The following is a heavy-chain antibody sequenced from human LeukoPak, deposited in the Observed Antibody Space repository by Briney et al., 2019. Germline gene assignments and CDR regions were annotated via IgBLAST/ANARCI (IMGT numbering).Heavy chain of an antibody. D-gene: IGHD4/OR15-4a*01. CDR1: GFRFNTYW. J-gene: IGHJ4*02. CDR3: ARDTLGEGEDANYAVYYFDY. V-gene: IGHV3-7*01. Sequence: PGGSLRLSCAASGFRFNTYWMIWVRQAPGKGLEWVANIKQDGNEKYYADSVKGRFTISRDNGKNSLDLQMNSLRADGTVVYYCARDTLGEGEDANYAVYYFDYWGQGSVVTVSS. CDR2: IKQDGNEK.